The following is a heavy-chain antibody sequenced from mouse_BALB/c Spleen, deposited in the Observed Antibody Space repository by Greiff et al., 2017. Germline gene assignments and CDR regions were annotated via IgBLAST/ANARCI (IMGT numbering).Heavy chain of an antibody. CDR2: IRNKANGYTT. Sequence: EVKVVESGGGLVQPGGSLRLSCATSGFTFTDYYMSWVRQPPGKALEWLGFIRNKANGYTTEYSASVKGRFTISRDNSQSILYLQMNTLRAEDSATYYCARDGPAKAYWGQGTLVTVSA. D-gene: IGHD1-2*01. J-gene: IGHJ3*01. V-gene: IGHV7-3*02. CDR3: ARDGPAKAY. CDR1: GFTFTDYY.